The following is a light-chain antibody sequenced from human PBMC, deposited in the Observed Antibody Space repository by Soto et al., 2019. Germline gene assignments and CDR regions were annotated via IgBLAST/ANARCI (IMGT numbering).Light chain of an antibody. Sequence: EIRRPKYKATLSVSPGESATLSCWASQSVSSNLAWYQQRPGQAPRLLIYGASTRAAGIPARFSGSGSGTDFTLTISGLQSEDSAVNYCQQADASPPELTSAGRTKADI. J-gene: IGKJ4*01. CDR2: GAS. V-gene: IGKV3-15*01. CDR1: QSVSSN. CDR3: QQADASPPELT.